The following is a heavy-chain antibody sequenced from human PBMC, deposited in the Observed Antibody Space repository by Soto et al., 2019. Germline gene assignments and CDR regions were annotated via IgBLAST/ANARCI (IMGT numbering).Heavy chain of an antibody. V-gene: IGHV4-34*04. Sequence: QVQLQQWGAGLLKPSETLSLTCAVYGGSVSSGSYYWSWIRQPPGKGLEWIGEMSHSGGTHVNPSLKSLATISVDTSKNQFPLKMSFVTAANTALYYCARVERGTATTVVDAFDIWGPGTMVTVSS. CDR3: ARVERGTATTVVDAFDI. CDR2: MSHSGGT. CDR1: GGSVSSGSYY. D-gene: IGHD1-1*01. J-gene: IGHJ3*02.